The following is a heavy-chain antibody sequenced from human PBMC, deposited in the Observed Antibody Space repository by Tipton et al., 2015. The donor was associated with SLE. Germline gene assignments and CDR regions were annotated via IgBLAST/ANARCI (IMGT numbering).Heavy chain of an antibody. Sequence: TLSLTCAVYSGSFNPYYWTWIRQPPGKGLEWIGEINHSGRTNYNPSLKSRVTISADTSKNQFSLKLSSVTAADTAVYYCARHLDGTYGSHAFDIWGQGTMVTVSS. V-gene: IGHV4-34*01. D-gene: IGHD1-26*01. CDR1: SGSFNPYY. CDR2: INHSGRT. CDR3: ARHLDGTYGSHAFDI. J-gene: IGHJ3*02.